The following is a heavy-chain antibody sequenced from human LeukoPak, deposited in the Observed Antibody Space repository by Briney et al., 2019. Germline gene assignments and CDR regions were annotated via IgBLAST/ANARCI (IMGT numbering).Heavy chain of an antibody. CDR1: GFTFSDYY. CDR3: ARAPISSGWS. J-gene: IGHJ5*02. D-gene: IGHD6-19*01. CDR2: IRSSGSTI. V-gene: IGHV3-11*04. Sequence: KSGGSLRLSCAASGFTFSDYYMSWIHQAPGKGLEWVSYIRSSGSTIYYADSVKGRFTISRDNAKNSLYLQMNSLRAGDAAVYYCARAPISSGWSWGQGTLVTVSS.